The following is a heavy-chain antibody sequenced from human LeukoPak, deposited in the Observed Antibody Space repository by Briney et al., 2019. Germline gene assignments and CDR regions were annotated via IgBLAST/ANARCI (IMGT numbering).Heavy chain of an antibody. D-gene: IGHD2-8*02. CDR3: ARSTVSYYFDY. CDR1: GFTFSTYA. CDR2: VTSNGGAT. Sequence: GGSLRLSCTASGFTFSTYAMHWVRQAPGKGLEYVSAVTSNGGATYYANSVKGRFTISRDNSKNTLYLQMGSLRAEDMAVYYCARSTVSYYFDYWGQGTLVTVSS. J-gene: IGHJ4*02. V-gene: IGHV3-64*01.